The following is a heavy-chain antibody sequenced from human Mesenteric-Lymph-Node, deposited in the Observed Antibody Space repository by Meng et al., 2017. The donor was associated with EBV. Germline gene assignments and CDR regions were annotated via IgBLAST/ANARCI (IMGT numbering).Heavy chain of an antibody. J-gene: IGHJ4*02. CDR1: GYTFINYD. CDR2: MNPNSGNT. CDR3: ARGPYNNGSDY. Sequence: QVQLVQSGAEVRKPGASVKVSCKASGYTFINYDITWVRQATGQGLEWMGWMNPNSGNTGYIQKFQGRVTMTRDTSTNTAYMELSSLTSEDTAIYFCARGPYNNGSDYWGQGTLVTASS. D-gene: IGHD2-8*01. V-gene: IGHV1-8*01.